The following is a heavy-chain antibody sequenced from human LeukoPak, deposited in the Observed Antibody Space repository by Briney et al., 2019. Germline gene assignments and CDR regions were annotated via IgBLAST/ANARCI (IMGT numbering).Heavy chain of an antibody. CDR1: GFTFTYYT. J-gene: IGHJ4*02. CDR2: ITGSGPST. CDR3: AKRYDRSPFYFDY. D-gene: IGHD3-22*01. V-gene: IGHV3-23*01. Sequence: GGSLRLSCASSGFTFTYYTMAWVRQAPGKGLEWVSSITGSGPSTYYADSVKGRFTISRDNSKNTLYLQMYSLRVEDTAVYFCAKRYDRSPFYFDYWGQGTLVTVSS.